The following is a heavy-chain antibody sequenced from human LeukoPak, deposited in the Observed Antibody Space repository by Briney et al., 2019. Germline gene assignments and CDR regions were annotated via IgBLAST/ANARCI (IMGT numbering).Heavy chain of an antibody. J-gene: IGHJ3*02. V-gene: IGHV3-21*01. Sequence: GGSLRLSCAASGLTVSSNYMNWVRQAPGKGLEWVSSISSSGSYIYYADSVKGRFTISRDNAKNSLYLQMNSLRAEDTAVYYCASRNQYCGGDCFWAFDIWGRGTMVTVSS. CDR1: GLTVSSNY. D-gene: IGHD2-21*02. CDR3: ASRNQYCGGDCFWAFDI. CDR2: ISSSGSYI.